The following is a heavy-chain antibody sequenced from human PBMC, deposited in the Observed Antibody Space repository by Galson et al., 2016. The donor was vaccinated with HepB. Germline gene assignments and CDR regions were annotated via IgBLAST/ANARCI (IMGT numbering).Heavy chain of an antibody. Sequence: SVKVSCKASEYTFTAYYLHWVRQAPGQGLEWMGWINPHSGATNYVKKFQGRVTMTRDTSISTASVELRSLRSDDTAIYYCAKDQCSGGDCFTTFDNWGQGTLVTVPA. CDR3: AKDQCSGGDCFTTFDN. J-gene: IGHJ4*02. D-gene: IGHD2-21*02. CDR1: EYTFTAYY. V-gene: IGHV1-2*02. CDR2: INPHSGAT.